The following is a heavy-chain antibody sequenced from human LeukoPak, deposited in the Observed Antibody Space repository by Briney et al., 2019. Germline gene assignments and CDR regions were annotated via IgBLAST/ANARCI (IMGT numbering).Heavy chain of an antibody. J-gene: IGHJ4*02. CDR1: GYTLTELS. CDR2: FDPEDGET. Sequence: ASVTVSCKVSGYTLTELSMHWVRQAPGKGLEWMGGFDPEDGETIYAQKFQGRVTMTEDTSTDTAYMELSSLRSEDTAVYYCATRVNPDIVVVVATMHFDYWGQGTLVTVSS. CDR3: ATRVNPDIVVVVATMHFDY. V-gene: IGHV1-24*01. D-gene: IGHD2-15*01.